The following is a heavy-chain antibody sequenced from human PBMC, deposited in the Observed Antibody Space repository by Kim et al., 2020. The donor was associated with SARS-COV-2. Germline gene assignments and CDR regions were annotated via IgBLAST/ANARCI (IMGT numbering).Heavy chain of an antibody. D-gene: IGHD7-27*01. J-gene: IGHJ3*02. Sequence: GGSLRLSCAASGFTFTTYWMAWVRQPPGKEMQWVANTRQDGSENDYVDSVKGRFTISRDNAKNSLYLQMNSLRVEDTAVYYCARENWGDLDIWGQGIMVTVSS. V-gene: IGHV3-7*03. CDR1: GFTFTTYW. CDR2: TRQDGSEN. CDR3: ARENWGDLDI.